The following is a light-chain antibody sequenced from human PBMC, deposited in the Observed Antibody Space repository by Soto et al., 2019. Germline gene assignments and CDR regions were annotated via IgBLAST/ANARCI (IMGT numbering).Light chain of an antibody. Sequence: DIQLTQAPSFLSASVGDRVTITCRASQGISNYLALYQRKPGKAPKLLIYTASTLQSGVPSRFSRSGSGTEFTLTISSLQAEDFATYSCQQLNSYPLTFGGGTKVEIK. CDR1: QGISNY. J-gene: IGKJ4*01. CDR3: QQLNSYPLT. V-gene: IGKV1-9*01. CDR2: TAS.